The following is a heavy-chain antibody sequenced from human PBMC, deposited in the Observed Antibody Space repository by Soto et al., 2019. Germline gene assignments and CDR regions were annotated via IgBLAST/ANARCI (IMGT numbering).Heavy chain of an antibody. V-gene: IGHV4-30-2*01. Sequence: TRCVTCAVSGGAIGRGGYSWSWIRQPPGKGLEWIGYIYHSGSTYYNPSLKSRVTISVDWSKNQFSLKLSSVTAADTAVYYCARVPDRWGQGTLVTVS. CDR1: GGAIGRGGYS. J-gene: IGHJ5*02. CDR2: IYHSGST. D-gene: IGHD2-2*01. CDR3: ARVPDR.